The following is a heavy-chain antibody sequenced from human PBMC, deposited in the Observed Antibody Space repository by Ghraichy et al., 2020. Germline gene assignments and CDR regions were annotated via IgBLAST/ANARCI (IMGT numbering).Heavy chain of an antibody. CDR1: GYTFTSYG. Sequence: ASVKVSCKASGYTFTSYGISWVRQAPGQGLEWMGWISAYNGNTNYAQKLQGRVTMTTDTSTSTAYMELRSLRSDDTAVYYCARWRVYHGASSEHYGMDVWGQGTTVTVSS. V-gene: IGHV1-18*01. CDR2: ISAYNGNT. D-gene: IGHD6-6*01. J-gene: IGHJ6*02. CDR3: ARWRVYHGASSEHYGMDV.